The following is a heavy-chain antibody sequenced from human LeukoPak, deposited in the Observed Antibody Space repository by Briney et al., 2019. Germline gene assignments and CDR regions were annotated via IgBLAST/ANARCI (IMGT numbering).Heavy chain of an antibody. CDR1: GFTFSSYA. J-gene: IGHJ4*02. CDR2: ISGSGGST. D-gene: IGHD4-11*01. Sequence: PGGSLGLSCAASGFTFSSYAMSWVRQAPGKGLEWVSAISGSGGSTYYADSVKGRFTISRDNSKNTPYLQMNSLRAEDTAVYYCAKDLGLLGGYSNYRGQGTLVTVPS. CDR3: AKDLGLLGGYSNY. V-gene: IGHV3-23*01.